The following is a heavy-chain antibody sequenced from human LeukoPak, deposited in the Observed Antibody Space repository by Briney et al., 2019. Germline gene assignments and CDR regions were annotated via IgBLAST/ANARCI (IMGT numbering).Heavy chain of an antibody. CDR2: IYSDGDT. CDR1: GFTVTSNY. Sequence: AGGSLRLSCAASGFTVTSNYMAWVRQAPGKGLEWVSVIYSDGDTYYTDSVKGRFTISRDNSKNTLHLQMNSLRAEDAAVYHCARDKAAFQTSAPDAFDIWGQGTMVTVSS. CDR3: ARDKAAFQTSAPDAFDI. J-gene: IGHJ3*02. D-gene: IGHD6-6*01. V-gene: IGHV3-53*01.